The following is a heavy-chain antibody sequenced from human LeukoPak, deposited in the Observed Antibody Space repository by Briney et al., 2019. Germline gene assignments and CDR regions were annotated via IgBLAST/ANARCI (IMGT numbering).Heavy chain of an antibody. V-gene: IGHV1-2*02. CDR3: ARETGRSCSSTSCLSY. J-gene: IGHJ4*02. CDR1: GYTFTGYY. CDR2: VNPNSGGT. Sequence: ASVKVSCKASGYTFTGYYMHWVRQAPGQGLEWMGWVNPNSGGTNYAQKFQGRVTMTRDTSISTAYMELSRLRSDDTAVYYCARETGRSCSSTSCLSYWGQGTLVTVSS. D-gene: IGHD2-2*01.